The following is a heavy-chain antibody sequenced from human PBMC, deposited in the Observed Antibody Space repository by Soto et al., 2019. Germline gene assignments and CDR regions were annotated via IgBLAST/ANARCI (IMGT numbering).Heavy chain of an antibody. CDR3: ARGRSIFGVVIITNYYYYGMDV. D-gene: IGHD3-3*01. V-gene: IGHV1-69*01. CDR1: GGTFSSYA. CDR2: IIPIFGTA. Sequence: QVQLVQSGAEVKKPGSSVKVSCKASGGTFSSYAISWVRQAPGQGLEWMEGIIPIFGTANCAQKFQGRVTITADESTSTAYMELSSLRSEDTAVYYCARGRSIFGVVIITNYYYYGMDVWGQGTTVTVAS. J-gene: IGHJ6*02.